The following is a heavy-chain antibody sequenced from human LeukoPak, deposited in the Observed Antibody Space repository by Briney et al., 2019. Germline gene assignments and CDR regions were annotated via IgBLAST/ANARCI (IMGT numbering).Heavy chain of an antibody. J-gene: IGHJ4*02. CDR1: GLTFSSYS. D-gene: IGHD5-12*01. CDR3: ARGPSPTNFDY. Sequence: GGSLRLSCAASGLTFSSYSMNWVRQAPGKGLEWVSSISSSSSYIYYADSVKGRFTISRDNAKNSLYLQMSSLRAEDTAVYYCARGPSPTNFDYWGQGTLVTVSS. CDR2: ISSSSSYI. V-gene: IGHV3-21*01.